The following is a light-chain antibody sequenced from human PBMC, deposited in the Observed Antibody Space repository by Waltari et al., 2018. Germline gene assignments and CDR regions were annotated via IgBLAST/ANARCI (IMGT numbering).Light chain of an antibody. V-gene: IGKV3-20*01. CDR3: QHYLRLPAT. J-gene: IGKJ1*01. CDR2: GAS. CDR1: QSVTRA. Sequence: EVVLTQSPRTLSLSPGEGATLSCRASQSVTRALAWYQQKPGQAPRLLIYGASNRATGIPDRFSGSGSGTDFSLTISSLEPEDFAVYYCQHYLRLPATFGQGTKVEIK.